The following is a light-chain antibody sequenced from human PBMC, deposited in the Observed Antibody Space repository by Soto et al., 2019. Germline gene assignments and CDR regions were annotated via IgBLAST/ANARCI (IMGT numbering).Light chain of an antibody. V-gene: IGKV1-5*01. CDR1: QSISSW. Sequence: DIQLTQSPSTLSASVGDRVTITCRASQSISSWLAWYQQKAGKAPKLLIYDASTLKSGVPSRFSGSGSGTEFNLTISSLQPDDFATYYCQQYNSPGSFGQGTNVETK. J-gene: IGKJ1*01. CDR2: DAS. CDR3: QQYNSPGS.